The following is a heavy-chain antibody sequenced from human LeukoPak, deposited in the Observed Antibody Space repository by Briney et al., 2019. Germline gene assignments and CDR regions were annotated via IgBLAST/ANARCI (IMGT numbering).Heavy chain of an antibody. D-gene: IGHD3-3*01. CDR1: GYTFTSYY. V-gene: IGHV1-46*01. Sequence: RASVKVSCKASGYTFTSYYMHWVRQAPGQGLEWMGIINPSGGTTIYAPKLQGRVTMTTDTSTSTVYMELSSLRSEDTAVYYCARDRNTVLGVVICWFDTWGQGTLVTASS. CDR2: INPSGGTT. CDR3: ARDRNTVLGVVICWFDT. J-gene: IGHJ5*02.